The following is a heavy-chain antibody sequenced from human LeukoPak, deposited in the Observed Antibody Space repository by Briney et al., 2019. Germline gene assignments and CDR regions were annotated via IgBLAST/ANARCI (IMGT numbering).Heavy chain of an antibody. CDR1: GFTFSSYG. CDR3: ARDPGSTGDY. V-gene: IGHV3-23*01. Sequence: GGSLRLSCAASGFTFSSYGMSWVRQAPGKGLEWVSAISGSGGSTYYADSVKGRFTISRDNAKNSLFLQLNSLRVEDTAVYYCARDPGSTGDYWGQGTLVTVSS. CDR2: ISGSGGST. J-gene: IGHJ4*02. D-gene: IGHD1-1*01.